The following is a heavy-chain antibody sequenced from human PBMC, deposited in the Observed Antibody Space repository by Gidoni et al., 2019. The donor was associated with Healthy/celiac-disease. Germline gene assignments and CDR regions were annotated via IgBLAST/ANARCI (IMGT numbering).Heavy chain of an antibody. Sequence: EVQLFEAGGGLVQHGWSLSLPCASSGFTVRSSPMSWVRQAPGKGLEWVSAISGSGGSTYYADSVKGWFTISRDNSKNTLYLQMNRLRAEDTAVYYCAKEYTYSSSWYFSDAFDIWGQGTMVTVSS. D-gene: IGHD6-13*01. CDR2: ISGSGGST. CDR1: GFTVRSSP. J-gene: IGHJ3*02. CDR3: AKEYTYSSSWYFSDAFDI. V-gene: IGHV3-23*01.